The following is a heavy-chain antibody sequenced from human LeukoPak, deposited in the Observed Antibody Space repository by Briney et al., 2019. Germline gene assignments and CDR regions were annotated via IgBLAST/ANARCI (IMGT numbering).Heavy chain of an antibody. D-gene: IGHD3-9*01. CDR3: ARDATVRYYEPYYFDY. J-gene: IGHJ4*02. CDR2: ISDSGGST. Sequence: GGSLRLSCAASGFTFSNYAMSWVRQAPGKGLEWVSAISDSGGSTYYADSVKGRFTISRDNAKNSLYLQMNSLRAEDTAVYYCARDATVRYYEPYYFDYWGQGTLVTVSS. V-gene: IGHV3-23*01. CDR1: GFTFSNYA.